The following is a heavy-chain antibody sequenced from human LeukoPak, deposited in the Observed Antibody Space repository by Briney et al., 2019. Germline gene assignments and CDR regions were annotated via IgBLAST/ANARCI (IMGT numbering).Heavy chain of an antibody. CDR2: IKQDGSEK. CDR1: GFTFSSYW. D-gene: IGHD2-2*03. V-gene: IGHV3-7*01. Sequence: GGSLRLSCAASGFTFSSYWMSWVRQAPGKGLEWVANIKQDGSEKYYVDSVKGRFTISKDSAKNSLYLQMNSLRAEDTAVYYCASLDIVVVPAAHLIFDYWGQGTLVTVSS. CDR3: ASLDIVVVPAAHLIFDY. J-gene: IGHJ4*02.